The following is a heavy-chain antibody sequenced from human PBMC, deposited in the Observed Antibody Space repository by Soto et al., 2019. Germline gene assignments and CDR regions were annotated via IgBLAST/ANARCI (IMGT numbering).Heavy chain of an antibody. CDR1: GFTFTSYA. V-gene: IGHV3-30-3*01. CDR3: ARGTTLAIFDYGMDV. J-gene: IGHJ6*02. CDR2: ISNDGSNY. Sequence: QVQLVESGGGVVQPGRSLRLSCAASGFTFTSYAMHWVRQAPGKGLEWVAVISNDGSNYYYADSVRGRFTISRDNTKNTLFLQMSRLRGEDSGVYYCARGTTLAIFDYGMDVCGHGTTVTVSS. D-gene: IGHD3-3*01.